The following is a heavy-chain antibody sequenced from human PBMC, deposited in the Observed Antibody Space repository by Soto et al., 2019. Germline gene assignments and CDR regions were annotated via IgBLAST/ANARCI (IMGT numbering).Heavy chain of an antibody. CDR2: IIPIFGTA. CDR1: GGTFSSYA. J-gene: IGHJ3*02. Sequence: GASVKVSCKASGGTFSSYAISWVRQAPGQGLEWMGGIIPIFGTANYAQKFQGRVTITADESTSTAYMGLSSLRSEDTAVYYCASSPRPHDAFDIWGQGTTVTGSS. CDR3: ASSPRPHDAFDI. V-gene: IGHV1-69*13.